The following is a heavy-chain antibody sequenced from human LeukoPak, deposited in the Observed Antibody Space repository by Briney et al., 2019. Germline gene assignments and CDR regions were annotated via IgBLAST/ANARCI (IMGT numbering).Heavy chain of an antibody. J-gene: IGHJ4*02. CDR1: GGSFSGYY. CDR2: INHSGST. V-gene: IGHV4-34*01. CDR3: ARASITGTTPFDY. Sequence: PSETLSLTCAVYGGSFSGYYWSWIRQPPGKGLEWIGEINHSGSTNYNPSLKSRVTISVDTSKNQFSLKLSSVTAADTAVYYCARASITGTTPFDYWGQGTLVTVSS. D-gene: IGHD1-20*01.